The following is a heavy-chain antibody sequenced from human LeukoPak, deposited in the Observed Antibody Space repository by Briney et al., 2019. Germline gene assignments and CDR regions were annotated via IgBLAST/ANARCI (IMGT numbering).Heavy chain of an antibody. V-gene: IGHV4-38-2*02. Sequence: PSETLSLTCNVSGYSISTGYYWGWIRQPPGKGLEWIGSFFHSGGTYYNPSLKSRVTISVDTSKNHFSLKLSSVTAADTAVYYCARDPSYYHSSPRNWFDPWGQGTLVTVSS. CDR2: FFHSGGT. J-gene: IGHJ5*01. CDR3: ARDPSYYHSSPRNWFDP. D-gene: IGHD3-22*01. CDR1: GYSISTGYY.